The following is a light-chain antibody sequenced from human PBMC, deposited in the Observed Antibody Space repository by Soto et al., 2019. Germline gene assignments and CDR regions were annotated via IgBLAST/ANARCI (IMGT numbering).Light chain of an antibody. CDR2: QDS. V-gene: IGLV3-1*01. CDR1: KLGDKY. Sequence: SYELTQPPSVSVSPGQTASITCSGDKLGDKYACWYQQKPGQSPVLVIYQDSKRPSGIPERFSGSNSGYTATLTISGTQAMDEADYYCQAWDSEVVFGGGTKLTVL. J-gene: IGLJ2*01. CDR3: QAWDSEVV.